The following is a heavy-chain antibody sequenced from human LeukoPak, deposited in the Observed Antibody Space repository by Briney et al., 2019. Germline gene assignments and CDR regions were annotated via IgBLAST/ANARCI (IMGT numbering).Heavy chain of an antibody. V-gene: IGHV4-59*01. CDR2: IYYSGNT. D-gene: IGHD1-14*01. CDR3: ARDNRGAFDI. CDR1: GASISSYY. Sequence: SEPLSLTCTVPGASISSYYWSWIRQPPGKGLEWIGYIYYSGNTNYNPSLKSRVTISVDTSKNQFSLKLSSVTAADTAVYYCARDNRGAFDIWGQGTMVTVS. J-gene: IGHJ3*02.